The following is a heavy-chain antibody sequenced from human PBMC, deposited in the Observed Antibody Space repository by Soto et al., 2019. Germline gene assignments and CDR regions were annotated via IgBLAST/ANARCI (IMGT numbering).Heavy chain of an antibody. CDR1: GGTFSTYA. Sequence: ASVKVSCKXSGGTFSTYAIYWVRQAPGQGLEWMGAIIPIFGTANYAQKFQGRVTITADESTSTAYMELSSLRSEDTAVYYCARVPKTRSGWDNWFDPWGQGTLVTVSS. CDR2: IIPIFGTA. V-gene: IGHV1-69*13. J-gene: IGHJ5*02. D-gene: IGHD6-19*01. CDR3: ARVPKTRSGWDNWFDP.